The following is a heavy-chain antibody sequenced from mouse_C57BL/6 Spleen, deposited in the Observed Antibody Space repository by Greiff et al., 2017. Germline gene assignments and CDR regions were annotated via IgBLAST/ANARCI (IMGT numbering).Heavy chain of an antibody. Sequence: VQLQQSGPELVKPGASVKLSCKASGYTFTDYNMHWVKQSHGKSLEWIGYINPNNGGTSYNQKFKGTATLTVNKSSSTAYMELRSLTSEDSAVYYGARWTTVVPDYWGQGTTLTVSS. V-gene: IGHV1-22*01. J-gene: IGHJ2*01. CDR3: ARWTTVVPDY. D-gene: IGHD1-1*01. CDR1: GYTFTDYN. CDR2: INPNNGGT.